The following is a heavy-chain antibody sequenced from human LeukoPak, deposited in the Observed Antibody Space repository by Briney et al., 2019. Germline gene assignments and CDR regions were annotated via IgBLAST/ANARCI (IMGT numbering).Heavy chain of an antibody. CDR2: IYPGDSDT. Sequence: KCGESLKISCKGSGYSFTSYWIGWVRQMPGKGLEWMGIIYPGDSDTRYSPSFQGQVTISADKSISTAYLQWSSLKASDTAMYYCARQSGRAVAGTDPFDYWGQGTLVTVSS. CDR1: GYSFTSYW. J-gene: IGHJ4*02. V-gene: IGHV5-51*01. CDR3: ARQSGRAVAGTDPFDY. D-gene: IGHD6-19*01.